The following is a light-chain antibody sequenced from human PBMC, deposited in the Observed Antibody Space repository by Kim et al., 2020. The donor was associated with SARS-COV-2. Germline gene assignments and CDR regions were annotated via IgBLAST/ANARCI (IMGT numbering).Light chain of an antibody. Sequence: SVALGQMARITCGGNNIGSKNVHWYQQKPGQAPVLVIYRDSNRPSGIPERFSGSNSGNTATLTISRAQAGDEADYYCQVWDSSTVVFGGGTQLTVL. CDR3: QVWDSSTVV. J-gene: IGLJ2*01. CDR2: RDS. V-gene: IGLV3-9*01. CDR1: NIGSKN.